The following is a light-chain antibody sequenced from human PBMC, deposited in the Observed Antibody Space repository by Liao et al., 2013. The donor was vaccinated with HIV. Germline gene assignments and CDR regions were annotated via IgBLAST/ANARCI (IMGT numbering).Light chain of an antibody. Sequence: SYELTQAPSVSVSPGQTATITCSGDKLGDKYLSWYQQRPGRSPVLVIYQDTKRPPGIPERFSGSNSGNAATLTISRVEAGDEADYYCQVWDSSSDQSWVFGGGTKLTVV. J-gene: IGLJ3*02. CDR3: QVWDSSSDQSWV. CDR2: QDT. CDR1: KLGDKY. V-gene: IGLV3-1*01.